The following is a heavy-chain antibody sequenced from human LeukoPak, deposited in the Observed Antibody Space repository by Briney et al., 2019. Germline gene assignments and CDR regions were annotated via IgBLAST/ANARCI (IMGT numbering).Heavy chain of an antibody. Sequence: GGSLRLSCTASGFNLGNYAMSWVREAPGKGLEWLGFIRSKASGGAIEYDPSVAGRFTISRDDSKSIAYLQMTSLKTEDTATYFCTREVDGMSAYWGQGTLVTVSS. D-gene: IGHD1-14*01. V-gene: IGHV3-49*04. CDR3: TREVDGMSAY. CDR2: IRSKASGGAI. CDR1: GFNLGNYA. J-gene: IGHJ4*02.